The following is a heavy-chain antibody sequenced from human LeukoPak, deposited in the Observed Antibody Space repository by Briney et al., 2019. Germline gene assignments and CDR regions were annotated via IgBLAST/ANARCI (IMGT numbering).Heavy chain of an antibody. CDR2: INQGGSVK. CDR3: ATPPVVVVPAAMGDYYYYMDV. CDR1: CW. V-gene: IGHV3-7*03. D-gene: IGHD2-2*01. Sequence: CWMSWVRQAPGKGLEWVANINQGGSVKYYVDSVKGRFTISRDDAKNSLYVQMNSLRAEDTAVYYCATPPVVVVPAAMGDYYYYMDVWGKGTTVTVSS. J-gene: IGHJ6*03.